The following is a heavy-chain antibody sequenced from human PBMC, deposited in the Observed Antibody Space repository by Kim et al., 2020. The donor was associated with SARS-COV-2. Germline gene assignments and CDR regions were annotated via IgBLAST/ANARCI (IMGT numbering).Heavy chain of an antibody. CDR3: ARGKYYYYYGLDV. Sequence: YADSVEGRFTISRDNAKNSLYLQMNSLRDDDTAVYYCARGKYYYYYGLDVWGQGTTVTVSS. V-gene: IGHV3-48*02. J-gene: IGHJ6*02.